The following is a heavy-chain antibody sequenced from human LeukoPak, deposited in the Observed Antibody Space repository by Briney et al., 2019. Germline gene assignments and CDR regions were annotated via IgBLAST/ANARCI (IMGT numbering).Heavy chain of an antibody. CDR2: IYPSDSDT. CDR1: GYSFTSYW. Sequence: GESLKISCKGSGYSFTSYWIGWVRQMPGKGLEWMGVIYPSDSDTRYSPSFQGLVTISADKSISTAYLQWSSLKASDTAMYYCARRGSGWYAASDYWGQGTLVTVSS. D-gene: IGHD6-19*01. CDR3: ARRGSGWYAASDY. V-gene: IGHV5-51*01. J-gene: IGHJ4*02.